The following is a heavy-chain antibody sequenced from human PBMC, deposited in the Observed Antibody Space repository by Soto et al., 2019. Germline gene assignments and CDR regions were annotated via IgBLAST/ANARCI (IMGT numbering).Heavy chain of an antibody. Sequence: GGSLRLSCAASGFTFSSYSMNWVRQAPGKGLEWVSSISSSSSYIYYADSVKGRFTISRDNAKNSLYLQMNSLRAEDTAVYYCASQNSSWFSAFDIWGQGTMVTVSS. CDR1: GFTFSSYS. D-gene: IGHD6-13*01. CDR2: ISSSSSYI. J-gene: IGHJ3*02. V-gene: IGHV3-21*01. CDR3: ASQNSSWFSAFDI.